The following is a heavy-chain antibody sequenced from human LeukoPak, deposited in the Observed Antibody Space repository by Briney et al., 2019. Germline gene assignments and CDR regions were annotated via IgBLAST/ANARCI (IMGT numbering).Heavy chain of an antibody. CDR3: ARDTYYYDSSGYYLMGGFDY. V-gene: IGHV3-48*01. J-gene: IGHJ4*02. CDR1: GFTFSGSA. Sequence: GGSLRLSCAASGFTFSGSAMHWVRQAPGKGLEWVSYISSRSRTIYYADSVKGRFTISRDNSKNTLYLQMNSLRAEDTAVYYCARDTYYYDSSGYYLMGGFDYWGQGTLVTVSS. D-gene: IGHD3-22*01. CDR2: ISSRSRTI.